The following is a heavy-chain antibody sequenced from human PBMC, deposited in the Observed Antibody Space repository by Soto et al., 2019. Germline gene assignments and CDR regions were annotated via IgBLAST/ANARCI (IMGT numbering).Heavy chain of an antibody. CDR3: AKSVGEYYYYYGIDV. J-gene: IGHJ6*02. CDR1: GFTFMNYA. D-gene: IGHD3-16*01. CDR2: VSGSGGST. V-gene: IGHV3-23*01. Sequence: GGSLRLSCAASGFTFMNYAMTWVRQAPGKGLEWVSAVSGSGGSTNYADSVKGRFTISRDNFEHTVSLEMNSLRADDTAIYYCAKSVGEYYYYYGIDVWGQGTVVTVSS.